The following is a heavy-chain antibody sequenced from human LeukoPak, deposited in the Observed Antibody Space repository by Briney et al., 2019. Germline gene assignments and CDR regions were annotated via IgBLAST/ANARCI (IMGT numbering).Heavy chain of an antibody. CDR2: ISNSDGKT. V-gene: IGHV3-23*01. D-gene: IGHD1-1*01. Sequence: GGSLRLSCAASGFTFSSYAMSWVRQASGKGLEGVSTISNSDGKTYYADSVKGRFTISRDNSKNTLYVQMNSLTAEDTAIYYCAKATGNLGNWGQGTLVTVSS. CDR3: AKATGNLGN. CDR1: GFTFSSYA. J-gene: IGHJ4*02.